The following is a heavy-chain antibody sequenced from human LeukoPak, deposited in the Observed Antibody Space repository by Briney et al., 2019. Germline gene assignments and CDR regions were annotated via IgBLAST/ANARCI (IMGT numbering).Heavy chain of an antibody. Sequence: PGGSLRLSCAASGFIFSSYNMEWVRQAPGKGLEWVSYISSTGTTTNYADSVKGRFTISRDNAKNSLYLPMNSLRDEDTAVYYCARPTGELDYWGQGTLVTVSS. J-gene: IGHJ4*02. CDR2: ISSTGTTT. CDR1: GFIFSSYN. D-gene: IGHD3-10*01. CDR3: ARPTGELDY. V-gene: IGHV3-48*02.